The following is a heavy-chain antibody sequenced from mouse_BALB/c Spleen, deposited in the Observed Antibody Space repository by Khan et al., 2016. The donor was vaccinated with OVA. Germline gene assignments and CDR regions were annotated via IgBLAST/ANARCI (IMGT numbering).Heavy chain of an antibody. CDR1: GFSLTSYG. J-gene: IGHJ2*01. V-gene: IGHV2-9*02. D-gene: IGHD1-3*01. CDR2: IWVGGST. CDR3: ARLEDI. Sequence: QVQLKESGPGLVAPSQSLSITCTVSGFSLTSYGVHWVRQPPGKGLEWLGVIWVGGSTNYNSALMSRLSISKDNSKSQVFLKLNSLQTDDTARYYCARLEDIWGQGTTLTVSS.